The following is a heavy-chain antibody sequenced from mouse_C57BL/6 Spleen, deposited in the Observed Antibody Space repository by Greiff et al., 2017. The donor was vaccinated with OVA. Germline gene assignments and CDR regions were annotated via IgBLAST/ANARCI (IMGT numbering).Heavy chain of an antibody. V-gene: IGHV5-4*01. D-gene: IGHD2-10*02. CDR2: ISDGGSYT. J-gene: IGHJ1*03. Sequence: EVQLVESGGGLVKPGGSLKLSCAASGFTFSSYAMSWVRQTPEKRLEWVATISDGGSYTYYPDNVKGRFTISRDNAKNNLYLQMSQLKSEDTAMYYCARGGVSYWYFDVWGTGTTVTVSS. CDR3: ARGGVSYWYFDV. CDR1: GFTFSSYA.